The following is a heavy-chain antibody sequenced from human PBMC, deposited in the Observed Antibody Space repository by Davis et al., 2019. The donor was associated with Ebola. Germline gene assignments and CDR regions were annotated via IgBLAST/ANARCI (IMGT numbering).Heavy chain of an antibody. V-gene: IGHV3-30-3*01. J-gene: IGHJ3*02. CDR2: ISYDGSNK. CDR1: GFTFSSYA. CDR3: ARDMTTVTEGDAFDI. Sequence: PGGSLRLSCAASGFTFSSYAMHWVRQAPGKGLEWVAVISYDGSNKYYADSVKGRFTISRDNSKNTLYLQMNSLRAEDTAVYYCARDMTTVTEGDAFDIWGQGTMVTVSS. D-gene: IGHD4-17*01.